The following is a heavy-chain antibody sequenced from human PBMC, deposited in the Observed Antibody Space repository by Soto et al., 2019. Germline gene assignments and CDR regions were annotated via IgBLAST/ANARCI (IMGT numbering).Heavy chain of an antibody. V-gene: IGHV3-48*01. CDR1: GFTFSSYS. D-gene: IGHD2-15*01. J-gene: IGHJ4*02. CDR3: ARVSRSTAEDFDY. CDR2: ISSSSSTI. Sequence: GGSLRLSCAASGFTFSSYSMNWVRQAPGKGLEWVSYISSSSSTIYYADSVKGRFTISRDNAKNSLYLQMNGLRAEDTAVYYCARVSRSTAEDFDYWGQGTLVTVSS.